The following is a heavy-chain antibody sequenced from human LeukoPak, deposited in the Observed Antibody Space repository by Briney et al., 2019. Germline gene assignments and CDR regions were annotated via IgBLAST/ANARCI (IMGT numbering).Heavy chain of an antibody. D-gene: IGHD1-7*01. V-gene: IGHV3-48*04. CDR3: ARDRGELIHFDY. J-gene: IGHJ4*02. Sequence: GGSLRLSCAASGFSFSPYSMNWLRQAPGKGLEWVSYIDSSSGTIYYADSVRGRFTISRDNAKNSLYLQMNSLRAEDTAVYYCARDRGELIHFDYWGQGTLVTVSS. CDR1: GFSFSPYS. CDR2: IDSSSGTI.